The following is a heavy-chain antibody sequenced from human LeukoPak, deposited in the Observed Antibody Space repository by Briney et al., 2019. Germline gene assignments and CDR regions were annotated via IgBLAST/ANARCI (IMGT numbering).Heavy chain of an antibody. V-gene: IGHV1-69*05. CDR3: ARDGPTYYYDSSGSANAFDI. J-gene: IGHJ3*02. CDR2: IIPIFGTA. CDR1: GGTFSSYA. Sequence: SVKVSCKASGGTFSSYAISWVRQAPGQGLEWMGRIIPIFGTANYAQKFQGRVTITTDESTSTAYMELSSLRSEDTAVYYCARDGPTYYYDSSGSANAFDIWGQGTMVTVSS. D-gene: IGHD3-22*01.